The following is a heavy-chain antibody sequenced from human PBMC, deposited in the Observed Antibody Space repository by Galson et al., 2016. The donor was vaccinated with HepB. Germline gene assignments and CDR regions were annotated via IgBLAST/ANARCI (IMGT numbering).Heavy chain of an antibody. V-gene: IGHV3-23*01. CDR1: EFTFSSYA. CDR3: AKGGVVGGMLPGD. J-gene: IGHJ4*02. CDR2: ISGRGDST. Sequence: SLRLSCAASEFTFSSYAMSWVRQAPGKGLEWVSDISGRGDSTHYADSVKGRFTISRDNSANTVYLQMNSLRVEDTAIYYCAKGGVVGGMLPGDWGQGTLVTVSS. D-gene: IGHD1-26*01.